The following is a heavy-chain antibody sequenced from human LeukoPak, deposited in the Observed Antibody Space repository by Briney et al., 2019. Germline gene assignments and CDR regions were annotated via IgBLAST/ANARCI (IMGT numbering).Heavy chain of an antibody. CDR2: ISGENGNI. D-gene: IGHD2/OR15-2a*01. Sequence: VASVKVSCKTSGYSFTNYGVAWVRQAPGQGLEWMGLISGENGNINYAQKFQGRVTLTTDTSARIAYMEMRSLTSDDTAVYFCARWGVHGTTTFCFDYWSQGSLVTVSS. V-gene: IGHV1-18*01. CDR1: GYSFTNYG. J-gene: IGHJ4*02. CDR3: ARWGVHGTTTFCFDY.